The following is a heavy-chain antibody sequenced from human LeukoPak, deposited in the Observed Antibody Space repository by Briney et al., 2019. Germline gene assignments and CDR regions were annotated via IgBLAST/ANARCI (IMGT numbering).Heavy chain of an antibody. CDR1: GGSFSGYY. J-gene: IGHJ3*02. V-gene: IGHV4-34*01. Sequence: SETLSLTCAVYGGSFSGYYWSWIRQPPGKGPEWIGEINHSGSTNYNPSLKSRVTISVDTSKNQFSLKLSSVTAADTAVYYCARRTRIAVLWGGAFDIWGQGTMVTVSS. D-gene: IGHD6-19*01. CDR2: INHSGST. CDR3: ARRTRIAVLWGGAFDI.